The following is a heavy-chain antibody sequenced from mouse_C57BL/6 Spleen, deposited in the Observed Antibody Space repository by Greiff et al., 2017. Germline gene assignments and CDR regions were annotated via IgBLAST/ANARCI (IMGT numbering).Heavy chain of an antibody. CDR1: GYTFTSYG. J-gene: IGHJ1*03. V-gene: IGHV1-81*01. D-gene: IGHD1-1*01. CDR2: IYPRNGNT. Sequence: QVQLKESGAELARPGASVKLSCKASGYTFTSYGISWVKQRTGQGLEWIGEIYPRNGNTYYNEKFKGKATLPADKSTSTAYMEIRSLTSEDAAVYFCARMDGSPLGSYWYVDVWGTGTTVTVSS. CDR3: ARMDGSPLGSYWYVDV.